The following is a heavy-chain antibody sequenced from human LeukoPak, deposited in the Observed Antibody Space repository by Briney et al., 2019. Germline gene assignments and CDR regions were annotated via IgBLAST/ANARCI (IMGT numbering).Heavy chain of an antibody. V-gene: IGHV1-69*13. Sequence: ASVTVSCKASGGTFSSYAISWVRQAPGRGLEWMGGIIPIFGTANYAQKFQGRVTITADESTSTAYMELSSLRSEDTAVYYCASELYPDAFDIWAQGTMVTVSS. CDR1: GGTFSSYA. CDR2: IIPIFGTA. CDR3: ASELYPDAFDI. D-gene: IGHD2-8*01. J-gene: IGHJ3*02.